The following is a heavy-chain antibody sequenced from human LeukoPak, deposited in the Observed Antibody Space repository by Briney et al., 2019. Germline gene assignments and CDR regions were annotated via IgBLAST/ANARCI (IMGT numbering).Heavy chain of an antibody. CDR2: IRYDGTNK. CDR1: GFTFSSYG. J-gene: IGHJ6*03. Sequence: GGSLRLSCAASGFTFSSYGTHWVRQAPGKGLDWVAFIRYDGTNKYYADSVKGRFSISRDNSKNTLYLQMNSLRPEDTAVYYCAKDSYYSNYAWYYYYMDVWGKGTTVTVSS. V-gene: IGHV3-30*02. D-gene: IGHD4-11*01. CDR3: AKDSYYSNYAWYYYYMDV.